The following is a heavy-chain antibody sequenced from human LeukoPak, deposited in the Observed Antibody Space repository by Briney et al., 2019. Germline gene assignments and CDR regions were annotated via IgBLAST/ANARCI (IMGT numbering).Heavy chain of an antibody. CDR3: AKDRTRQAY. D-gene: IGHD3-3*01. J-gene: IGHJ4*02. Sequence: GGPLRLSCAASGFTFSNYWMSWVRQTPGKGLEWVANIKEDGSDKYYVDSLKGRFTISRDNAKNSLYLQMNSLRAEDTAVYYCAKDRTRQAYWGQGTLVTVSS. CDR2: IKEDGSDK. CDR1: GFTFSNYW. V-gene: IGHV3-7*03.